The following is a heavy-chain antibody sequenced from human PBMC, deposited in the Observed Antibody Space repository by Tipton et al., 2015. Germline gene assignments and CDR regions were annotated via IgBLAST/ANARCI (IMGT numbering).Heavy chain of an antibody. CDR3: ARGGDSSNWYEGGPDY. D-gene: IGHD6-13*01. V-gene: IGHV1-69*13. Sequence: QLVQSGAEVKTPGASVKVSCRASGFSFINYGFSWVRQAPGQGLEWMGGIIPIFGTANYAQKFQGRVTITADESTSTAYMELSSLRSEDTAVYYCARGGDSSNWYEGGPDYWGQGTLVTVSS. J-gene: IGHJ4*02. CDR1: GFSFINYG. CDR2: IIPIFGTA.